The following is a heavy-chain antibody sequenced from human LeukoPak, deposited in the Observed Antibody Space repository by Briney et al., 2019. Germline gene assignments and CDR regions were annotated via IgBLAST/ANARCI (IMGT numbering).Heavy chain of an antibody. D-gene: IGHD2-15*01. V-gene: IGHV4-59*01. CDR1: GGSISSYY. J-gene: IGHJ6*03. Sequence: SETLSLTCTVSGGSISSYYWSWIRQPPGKGLAWIGYIYYSGSTNYNPSLKSRVTISVDTSKNQFSLKLSSVTAADTAVYYCARASPGFSRIPYYYYYYYMDVWGKGTTVTVSS. CDR3: ARASPGFSRIPYYYYYYYMDV. CDR2: IYYSGST.